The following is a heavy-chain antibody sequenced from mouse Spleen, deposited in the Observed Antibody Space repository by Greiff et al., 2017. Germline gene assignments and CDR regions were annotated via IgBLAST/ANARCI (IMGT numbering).Heavy chain of an antibody. CDR3: ARRDYGAFDY. D-gene: IGHD2-4*01. CDR2: ISSGGSYT. CDR1: GFTFSSYG. Sequence: EVQGVESGGDLVKPGGSLKLSCAASGFTFSSYGMSWVRQTPDKRLEWVATISSGGSYTYYPDSVKGRFTISRDNAKNTLYLQMSSLKSEDTAMYYCARRDYGAFDYWGQGTTLTVSS. V-gene: IGHV5-6*01. J-gene: IGHJ2*01.